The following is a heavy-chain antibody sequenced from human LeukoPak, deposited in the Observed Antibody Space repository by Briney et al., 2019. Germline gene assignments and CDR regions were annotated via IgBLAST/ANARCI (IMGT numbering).Heavy chain of an antibody. Sequence: GESLKISCKGSGYIFTDYWIGWVRQMPGKGLEWMGIIYPGDSDTRYSPSFQGQVTISVDKSISTAYLQWSSLKASDTAMYHCASTYGSGSYHLSYAFDIWGQGTMVTVSS. CDR3: ASTYGSGSYHLSYAFDI. J-gene: IGHJ3*02. CDR2: IYPGDSDT. CDR1: GYIFTDYW. D-gene: IGHD3-10*01. V-gene: IGHV5-51*01.